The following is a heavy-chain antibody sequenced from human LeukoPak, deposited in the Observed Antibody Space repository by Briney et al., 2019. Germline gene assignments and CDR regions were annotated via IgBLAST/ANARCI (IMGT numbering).Heavy chain of an antibody. J-gene: IGHJ4*02. V-gene: IGHV3-23*01. CDR2: ISGSGGST. D-gene: IGHD1-26*01. CDR1: GFTFSSYA. Sequence: PGGSLRLSCAASGFTFSSYAMGWVRQAPGKGLEWVSAISGSGGSTYYADSVKGRFTISRDNSKNTLYLQMNSLRAEDTAVYYCAKDRDIVGASYFDYWGQGTLVTVSS. CDR3: AKDRDIVGASYFDY.